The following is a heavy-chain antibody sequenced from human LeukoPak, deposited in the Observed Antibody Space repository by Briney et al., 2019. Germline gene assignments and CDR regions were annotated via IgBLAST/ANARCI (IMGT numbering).Heavy chain of an antibody. CDR1: GYTFTSYD. V-gene: IGHV1-8*01. CDR3: ARDTTMVRGVIQYYFDY. J-gene: IGHJ4*02. CDR2: MNPNSGNT. D-gene: IGHD3-10*01. Sequence: ASVKVSCKASGYTFTSYDINWVRQATGQGLEWMGWMNPNSGNTGYAQKFQGRVTMTRNTSISTAYMELSSLRSEDTAVYYCARDTTMVRGVIQYYFDYWGQGTLVTVSS.